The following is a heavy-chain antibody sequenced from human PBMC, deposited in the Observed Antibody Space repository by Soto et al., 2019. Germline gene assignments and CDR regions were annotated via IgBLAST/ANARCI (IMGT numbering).Heavy chain of an antibody. Sequence: GPSVKVSCKASGYTFTSYGFSWVRQAPGQGLEWMGWISASNGNTNYAQKLQGRVTMTTDTSTGTAYMELRSLRSDDTATYYCARDSGGCCRDGACYQGYDSFGMDVWGQGTMVTVYS. V-gene: IGHV1-18*01. CDR2: ISASNGNT. J-gene: IGHJ6*02. CDR3: ARDSGGCCRDGACYQGYDSFGMDV. D-gene: IGHD2-15*01. CDR1: GYTFTSYG.